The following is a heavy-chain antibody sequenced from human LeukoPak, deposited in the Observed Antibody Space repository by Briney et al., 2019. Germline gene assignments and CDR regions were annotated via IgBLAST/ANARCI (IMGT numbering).Heavy chain of an antibody. CDR2: IYWNDDK. V-gene: IGHV2-5*01. CDR1: GFSLSTSGVG. Sequence: SGPTLVKPTQTLTLTCTFSGFSLSTSGVGVGWIRQPPGKALEWLALIYWNDDKRYSPSLKSRLTITKDTSKNQVVLTMTNMDPVDTATYCCAHIYITMVRGGPYNWFDPWGQGTLVTVSS. CDR3: AHIYITMVRGGPYNWFDP. J-gene: IGHJ5*02. D-gene: IGHD3-10*01.